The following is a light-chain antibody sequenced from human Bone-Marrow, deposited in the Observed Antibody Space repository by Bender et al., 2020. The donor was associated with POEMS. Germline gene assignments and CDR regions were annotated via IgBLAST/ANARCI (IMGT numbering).Light chain of an antibody. CDR1: SSDVENYNL. CDR2: EVS. Sequence: QSALAQPASVSGSPGQSITISCTGTSSDVENYNLVSWYQQHPGKAPKLMIYEVSKRPSEVPDRFSGSRSGTSASLAISGLQSEDEADYYCAVWDDSLNGWVFGGGTKLTVL. V-gene: IGLV2-14*02. CDR3: AVWDDSLNGWV. J-gene: IGLJ3*02.